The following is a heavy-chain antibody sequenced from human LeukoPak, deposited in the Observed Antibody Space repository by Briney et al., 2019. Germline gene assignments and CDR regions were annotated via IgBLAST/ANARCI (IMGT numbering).Heavy chain of an antibody. CDR1: GFTFSSYG. CDR2: ISYDGTDK. J-gene: IGHJ4*02. CDR3: ARAAGSRIAAPVDY. D-gene: IGHD6-6*01. V-gene: IGHV3-30*03. Sequence: GRSLRLSCAASGFTFSSYGMHWVRQAPGKGLEWVALISYDGTDKYCADSVKGRFTISRDNSKNTLYLQMNSLRAEDMALYYCARAAGSRIAAPVDYWGQGTLVTVSS.